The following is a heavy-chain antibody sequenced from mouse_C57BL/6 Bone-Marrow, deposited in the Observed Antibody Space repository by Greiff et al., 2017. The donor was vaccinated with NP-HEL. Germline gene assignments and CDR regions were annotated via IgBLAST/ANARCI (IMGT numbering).Heavy chain of an antibody. J-gene: IGHJ4*01. Sequence: EVKLMESGGGLVQPGGSMKLSCVASGFTFSNYWMNWVRQSPEKGLEWVAQIRLKSDNYATHYAESVKGRFTISRDDSKSSVYLQMNNLRAEDTGIYYCTGRLLLRFFYAMDYWGQGTSVTVSS. V-gene: IGHV6-3*01. CDR2: IRLKSDNYAT. D-gene: IGHD1-1*01. CDR1: GFTFSNYW. CDR3: TGRLLLRFFYAMDY.